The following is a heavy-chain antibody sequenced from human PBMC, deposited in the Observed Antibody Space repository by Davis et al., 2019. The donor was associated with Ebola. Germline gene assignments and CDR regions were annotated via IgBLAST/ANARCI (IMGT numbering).Heavy chain of an antibody. V-gene: IGHV3-23*01. Sequence: GESLKISCAASGFTFSTYAMSWVRQSPGKGLDWVSGISGGGGSTYYADSVKGRFTVSRDNSRNTLYLHMSSLRAEDTALYYCATASSGHYITHFDSWSQGSLVIVSS. CDR2: ISGGGGST. CDR3: ATASSGHYITHFDS. D-gene: IGHD3-22*01. J-gene: IGHJ4*02. CDR1: GFTFSTYA.